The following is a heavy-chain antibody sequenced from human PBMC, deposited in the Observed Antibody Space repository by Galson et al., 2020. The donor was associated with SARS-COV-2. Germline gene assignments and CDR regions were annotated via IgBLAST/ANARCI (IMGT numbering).Heavy chain of an antibody. CDR1: GFTSNTYA. V-gene: IGHV3-23*01. J-gene: IGHJ4*02. CDR2: ISDDGGTA. D-gene: IGHD1-26*01. Sequence: GESLKISCAASGFTSNTYAMSWVRQAPGKGLERVSGISDDGGTAHYTDSVKGRFTISRDNSKNTLYLQMNSLRAEDTAIYHCAAGPWDYFDYWSQGTLVTVSS. CDR3: AAGPWDYFDY.